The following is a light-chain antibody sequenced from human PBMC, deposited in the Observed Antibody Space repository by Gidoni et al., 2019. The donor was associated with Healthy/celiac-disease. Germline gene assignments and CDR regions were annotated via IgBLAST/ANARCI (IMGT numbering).Light chain of an antibody. CDR3: GTWDSSLSAGKV. V-gene: IGLV1-51*02. CDR1: SSNIGNNY. J-gene: IGLJ2*01. Sequence: QKVTISCSGSSSNIGNNYVSWYQQLPGTAPKLLIYENNKRPSGIPDRFSGSKSGTSATLGITGLQTGDEADYYCGTWDSSLSAGKVFGGGTKLTVL. CDR2: ENN.